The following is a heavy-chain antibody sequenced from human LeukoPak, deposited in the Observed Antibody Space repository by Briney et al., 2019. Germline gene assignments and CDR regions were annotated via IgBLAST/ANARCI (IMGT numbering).Heavy chain of an antibody. CDR2: ISGSGGST. CDR1: GSTFSSYA. Sequence: GGSLRLSCAASGSTFSSYAMSWVRQAPGKGLEWVSAISGSGGSTYYADSVKGRFTISRDNSKNTLYLQMNSLRAEDTAVYYCAKDFLRNYYDSSAVTEVGYWGQGTLVTVSS. V-gene: IGHV3-23*01. CDR3: AKDFLRNYYDSSAVTEVGY. J-gene: IGHJ4*02. D-gene: IGHD3-22*01.